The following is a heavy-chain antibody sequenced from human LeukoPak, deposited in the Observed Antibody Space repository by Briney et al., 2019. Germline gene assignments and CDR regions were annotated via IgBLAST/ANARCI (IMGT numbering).Heavy chain of an antibody. V-gene: IGHV3-33*01. Sequence: GGSLRLSCAASGFTFSSYGMHWVRQAPGKGLEWVAVIWYDGSNKYYADSVKGRFTISRDNSKNTLYLQMNSLRAEDTAVYYCARDIAAAGSRYYYYGMDVRGQGTTVTVSS. CDR1: GFTFSSYG. CDR2: IWYDGSNK. J-gene: IGHJ6*02. D-gene: IGHD6-13*01. CDR3: ARDIAAAGSRYYYYGMDV.